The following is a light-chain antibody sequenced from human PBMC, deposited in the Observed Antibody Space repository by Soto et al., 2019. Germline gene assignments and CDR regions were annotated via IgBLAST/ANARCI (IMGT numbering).Light chain of an antibody. CDR1: NSDVGTYNY. J-gene: IGLJ2*01. CDR2: EVT. Sequence: QSALTQPPSASGSPGQSVTISCTGTNSDVGTYNYVSWYQQHPGKAPKLMIYEVTKRSSGVPDRFSGSKSGNTASLTVSGLQTEDEAVYHCSSYAGTYNLVFGGGTQLTVL. CDR3: SSYAGTYNLV. V-gene: IGLV2-8*01.